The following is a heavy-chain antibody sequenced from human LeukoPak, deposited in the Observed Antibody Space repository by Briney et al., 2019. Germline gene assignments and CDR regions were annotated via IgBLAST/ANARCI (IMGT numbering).Heavy chain of an antibody. Sequence: GSLRLSCAASGFTVSTNYMNWVRQAPGKGLEWVSILYSGSSTYYADSGAGRFTISRDSSKNTLFLQMNDLRAEDTSVYYCARVGDHFHWYLDLWGRGTLVTVSS. CDR1: GFTVSTNY. D-gene: IGHD3-3*02. CDR2: LYSGSST. J-gene: IGHJ2*01. CDR3: ARVGDHFHWYLDL. V-gene: IGHV3-53*01.